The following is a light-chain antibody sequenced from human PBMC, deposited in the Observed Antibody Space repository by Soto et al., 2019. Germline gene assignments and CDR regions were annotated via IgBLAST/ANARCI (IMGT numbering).Light chain of an antibody. V-gene: IGKV3-20*01. CDR3: QLYGISPQ. CDR2: ASS. Sequence: VLTQSPGTLSFSPGERATLSCKTSQTSGSNFLAWYQHKPGQAPRLLIYASSNRATGIPDRFSGSASGPDFTLTINRLEPEDFAVYYCQLYGISPQFGQGTRLEIK. J-gene: IGKJ5*01. CDR1: QTSGSNF.